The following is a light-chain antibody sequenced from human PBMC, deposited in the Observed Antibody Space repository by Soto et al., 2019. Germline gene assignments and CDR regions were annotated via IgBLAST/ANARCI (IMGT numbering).Light chain of an antibody. J-gene: IGKJ1*01. CDR3: HQYGSSPTWT. Sequence: EIVLTQCPDTLSFSPGEQATLSCRAGQTIPRNLLAWFQQKPGQAPRLLIYGSSNRPSGIPDRFSGGGSRTDFTLTISRLQPADFAAYYCHQYGSSPTWTFGHGTQVDI. CDR2: GSS. V-gene: IGKV3-20*01. CDR1: QTIPRNL.